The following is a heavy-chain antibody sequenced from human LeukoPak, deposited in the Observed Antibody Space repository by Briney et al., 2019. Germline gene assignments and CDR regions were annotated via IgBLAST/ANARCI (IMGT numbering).Heavy chain of an antibody. V-gene: IGHV1-2*02. CDR1: GYGFIDYH. CDR2: ISPRSGAT. J-gene: IGHJ5*02. D-gene: IGHD2-8*01. Sequence: GASVKVSCKASGYGFIDYHIHWVRQAPGQGLECLGWISPRSGATKYYIERFQGRFTMTRDTSISTAYMELSGLTYDDTAMYFCARDVIMGGSQGWFDPWGQGTLVTVSS. CDR3: ARDVIMGGSQGWFDP.